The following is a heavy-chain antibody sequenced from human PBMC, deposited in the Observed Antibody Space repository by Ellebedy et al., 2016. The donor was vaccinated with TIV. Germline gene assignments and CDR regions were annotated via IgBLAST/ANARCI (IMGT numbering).Heavy chain of an antibody. CDR2: ISYDGSTK. D-gene: IGHD4-17*01. Sequence: PGGSLRLSCAASGFTFTSYAIHWIRQAPGKGLEWVAVISYDGSTKYYADAVKGRFTISRDDSKNTLYLQMNSLRPEDTAVYYCAKDSRVTTSYNYYGMDVWGQGTTVTVSS. V-gene: IGHV3-30-3*01. CDR1: GFTFTSYA. J-gene: IGHJ6*02. CDR3: AKDSRVTTSYNYYGMDV.